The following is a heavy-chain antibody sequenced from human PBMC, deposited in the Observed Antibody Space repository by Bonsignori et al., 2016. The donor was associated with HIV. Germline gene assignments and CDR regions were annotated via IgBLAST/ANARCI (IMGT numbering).Heavy chain of an antibody. Sequence: QVQLVQSGAEVRKPGSSVKVSCEAPGGTFSSTAINWVRQAPGQGPEWLGGIIPISGRPNYAQKFRGRVTFTADESTSTTYMELISLRPVDTAIYFCARVAGGGGEGKLGTFVSLGAGSVDP. CDR3: ARVAGGGGEGKLGTFVSLGAGSVDP. CDR1: GGTFSSTA. D-gene: IGHD3-10*01. CDR2: IIPISGRP. J-gene: IGHJ5*02. V-gene: IGHV1-69*01.